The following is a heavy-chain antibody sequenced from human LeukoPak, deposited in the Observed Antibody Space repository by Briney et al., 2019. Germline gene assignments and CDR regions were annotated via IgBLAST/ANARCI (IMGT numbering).Heavy chain of an antibody. V-gene: IGHV4-34*01. CDR2: INHSGSTT. CDR1: GGTFSAYY. J-gene: IGHJ4*02. CDR3: ARRWGSSWYFGDYFDY. D-gene: IGHD6-13*01. Sequence: SETLSLTCAVYGGTFSAYYWSWIRQPPGKGLEWIGEINHSGSTTNYNPSLKSRVTISVDTSKNQFSLQLKSVTAADTAVYYCARRWGSSWYFGDYFDYWGQGTLVTVSS.